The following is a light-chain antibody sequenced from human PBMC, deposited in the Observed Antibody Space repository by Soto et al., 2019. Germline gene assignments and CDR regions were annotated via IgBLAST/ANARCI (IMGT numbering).Light chain of an antibody. CDR2: GAS. CDR1: QSVSRTY. V-gene: IGKV3-15*01. Sequence: EIVLTQSPGTLSFSPGERATLSCRASQSVSRTYLAWYQQTPGQAPRLLIYGASTRATGIPVRFSGSASGTEFTLTISSLQSEDFTVYYCQQYNKWPLTFGQGTKVDIK. J-gene: IGKJ1*01. CDR3: QQYNKWPLT.